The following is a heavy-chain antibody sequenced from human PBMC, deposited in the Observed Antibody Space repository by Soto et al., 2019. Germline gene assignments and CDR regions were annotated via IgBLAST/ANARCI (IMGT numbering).Heavy chain of an antibody. V-gene: IGHV3-7*01. J-gene: IGHJ4*02. D-gene: IGHD6-13*01. CDR3: ARDWGSSWYVFDY. CDR1: GFTFSSYW. CDR2: IKQDGSEK. Sequence: PGGSLRLSCAASGFTFSSYWMSWVRQAPGKGLEWVANIKQDGSEKYYVDSVKGRFTISRDNAKNSLYLQMNSLRAEDTAVYYCARDWGSSWYVFDYWGQGTLVTVSS.